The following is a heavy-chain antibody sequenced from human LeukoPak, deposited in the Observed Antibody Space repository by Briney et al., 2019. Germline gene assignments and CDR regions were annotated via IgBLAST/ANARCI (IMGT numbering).Heavy chain of an antibody. CDR2: MNPNSGNT. J-gene: IGHJ4*02. D-gene: IGHD3-10*01. Sequence: GASVKVPCKAPGYTFSSYDINWVRQATGQGLEWMGWMNPNSGNTGYAQKFQGRVSMTRNTATSTAYMELSSLRSEDTAVYYCGRVHPSHYYGSGGVDYWGQGTLVTVSS. CDR1: GYTFSSYD. CDR3: GRVHPSHYYGSGGVDY. V-gene: IGHV1-8*01.